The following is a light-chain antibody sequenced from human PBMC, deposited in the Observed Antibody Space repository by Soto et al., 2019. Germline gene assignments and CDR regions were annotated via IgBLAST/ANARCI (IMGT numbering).Light chain of an antibody. CDR1: SSKIGSNT. CDR2: SNN. Sequence: QSVLTQPPTASGTPGQRVTISCSGSSSKIGSNTVNWYQQLPGTAPKLLIYSNNQRPSGVPDRCSGSKSGTSASLAISGLQSEDEADYSCAAWDDSLNGPVFGGGTKLTVL. J-gene: IGLJ2*01. CDR3: AAWDDSLNGPV. V-gene: IGLV1-44*01.